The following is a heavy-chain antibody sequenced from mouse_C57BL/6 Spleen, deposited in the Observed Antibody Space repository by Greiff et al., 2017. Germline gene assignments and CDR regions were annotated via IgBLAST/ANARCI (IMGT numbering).Heavy chain of an antibody. D-gene: IGHD2-1*01. V-gene: IGHV1-64*01. Sequence: QVQLQQPGAELVKPGASVKLSCKASGYTFTSYWMHWVTQRPGQGLEWIGMIHPNSGSTNYNEKFKSKATLTVDKSSSTAYMQLSSLTSEDAAVYYCARSYGNIDYWGQGTTLTVSS. CDR1: GYTFTSYW. J-gene: IGHJ2*01. CDR3: ARSYGNIDY. CDR2: IHPNSGST.